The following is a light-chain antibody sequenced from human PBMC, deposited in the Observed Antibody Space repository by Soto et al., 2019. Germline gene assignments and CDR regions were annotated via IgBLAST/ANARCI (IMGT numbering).Light chain of an antibody. J-gene: IGLJ2*01. CDR3: ISYAGSNKPA. V-gene: IGLV2-8*01. CDR1: SSDVGGYNY. CDR2: DVN. Sequence: QSVLTQPPSASGSPGQSVAISCSGTSSDVGGYNYVSWYQQHPGKAPKLMIYDVNKRPSGVPDRFSGSKSGNTASLTVSGLQAEGEADYYCISYAGSNKPAFGGGTKVTVL.